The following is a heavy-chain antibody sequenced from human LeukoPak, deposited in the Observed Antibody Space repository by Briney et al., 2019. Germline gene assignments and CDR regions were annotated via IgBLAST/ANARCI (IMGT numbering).Heavy chain of an antibody. CDR3: ASNYGDYDPFAFDI. V-gene: IGHV4-39*01. CDR2: ISYSGNT. CDR1: GGSISSTSYY. Sequence: SETLSHTCTVSGGSISSTSYYWAWIRQPPGKGLEWIGTISYSGNTYYNPSLKSRVTISADTSKNQFSLKLSSVTAADTAVYYCASNYGDYDPFAFDIWGQGTMVTVSS. D-gene: IGHD4-17*01. J-gene: IGHJ3*02.